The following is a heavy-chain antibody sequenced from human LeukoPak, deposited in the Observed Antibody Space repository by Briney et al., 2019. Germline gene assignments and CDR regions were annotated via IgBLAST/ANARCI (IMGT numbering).Heavy chain of an antibody. Sequence: GGSLRLSCSASGFIFSDYDMNWFRQAPGKGLEWVSCISGRSSHVYYGESVKGRFSISRDNAMNSVFLQMNSLGVEDTALYFCGRAFPPLRKASAGDLWGQGTLVTVSS. CDR2: ISGRSSHV. CDR1: GFIFSDYD. J-gene: IGHJ4*02. CDR3: GRAFPPLRKASAGDL. D-gene: IGHD3-16*01. V-gene: IGHV3-21*01.